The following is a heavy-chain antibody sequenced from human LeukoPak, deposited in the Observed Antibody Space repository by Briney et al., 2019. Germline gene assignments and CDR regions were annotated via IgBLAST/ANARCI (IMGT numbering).Heavy chain of an antibody. Sequence: SETLSLTCTVSGGSISSYYWSWLQQPPGKGLEWIGYIYYSGSTYYNPSLKSRVTISVDTSKNQFSLKLSSVTAADTAVYYCARAGLGMELVWYFDLWGRGTLVTVSS. CDR2: IYYSGST. CDR1: GGSISSYY. D-gene: IGHD6-13*01. V-gene: IGHV4-59*06. J-gene: IGHJ2*01. CDR3: ARAGLGMELVWYFDL.